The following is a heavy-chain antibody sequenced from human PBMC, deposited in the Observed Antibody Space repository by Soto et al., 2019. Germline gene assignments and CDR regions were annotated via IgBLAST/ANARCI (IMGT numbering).Heavy chain of an antibody. CDR2: IYYSGST. D-gene: IGHD1-1*01. CDR3: ARGRGTWIPDAFDI. V-gene: IGHV4-59*01. CDR1: GGSISSYY. J-gene: IGHJ3*02. Sequence: SETLSLTCTVSGGSISSYYWSWIRQPPGKGLEWIGYIYYSGSTNYNPSLKSRVTISVDTSKNQFSLKLSSVTAADTAVYYCARGRGTWIPDAFDIWGQGTMVTVSS.